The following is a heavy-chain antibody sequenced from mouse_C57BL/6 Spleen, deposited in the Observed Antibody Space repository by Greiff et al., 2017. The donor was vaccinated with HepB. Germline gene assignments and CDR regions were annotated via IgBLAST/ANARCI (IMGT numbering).Heavy chain of an antibody. J-gene: IGHJ4*01. V-gene: IGHV5-17*01. D-gene: IGHD1-1*01. CDR1: GFTFSDYG. CDR2: ISSGSSTI. CDR3: ARSYFYAMDY. Sequence: EVQLVESGGGLVKPGGSLKLSCAASGFTFSDYGMHWVRQAPEKGLEWVAYISSGSSTIYYADTVKGRFTISRYNAKNTLFLQMTSLRSEDTAMYYCARSYFYAMDYWGQGTSVTVSS.